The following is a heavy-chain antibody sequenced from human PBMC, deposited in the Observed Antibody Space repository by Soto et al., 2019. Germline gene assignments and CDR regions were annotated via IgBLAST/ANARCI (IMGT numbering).Heavy chain of an antibody. CDR3: ARDLGYGDYDGAFDI. Sequence: QVQLQESGPGLVKPSETLSLTCTVSGGSISSYYWSWIRQPAGKGLEWIGRIYTSGRTNYNPSLKSRVTMSVDTSKNQFSLKLSSVTAADAAVYYCARDLGYGDYDGAFDIWGQGTMVTVSS. CDR2: IYTSGRT. D-gene: IGHD4-17*01. J-gene: IGHJ3*02. CDR1: GGSISSYY. V-gene: IGHV4-4*07.